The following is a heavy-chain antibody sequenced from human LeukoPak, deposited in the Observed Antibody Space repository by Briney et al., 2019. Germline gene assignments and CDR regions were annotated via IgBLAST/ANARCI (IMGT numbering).Heavy chain of an antibody. CDR2: INTNTGNP. J-gene: IGHJ4*02. Sequence: ASVKVSCKASGYTFTSYTMNWVRQAPGQGLEWMGWINTNTGNPTYAQGFTGRFVFSLDTSVGTAYLQISSLQAEDTAVYYCARGGSSSNDYWGQGTLVTVSS. CDR3: ARGGSSSNDY. D-gene: IGHD2-2*01. V-gene: IGHV7-4-1*02. CDR1: GYTFTSYT.